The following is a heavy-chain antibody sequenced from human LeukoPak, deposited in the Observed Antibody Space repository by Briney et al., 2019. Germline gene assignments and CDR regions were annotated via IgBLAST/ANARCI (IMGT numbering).Heavy chain of an antibody. CDR3: AKKVGAPETYYYYYMDV. J-gene: IGHJ6*03. Sequence: GGSLRLSCAASAFTFSTYGMHWVRQAPGKGLEWVAFIRYDGSNKYYADSVKGRFTISRDNSKNTLYLQMNSLRAEDTAVYYCAKKVGAPETYYYYYMDVWGKGTTVTVSS. CDR1: AFTFSTYG. V-gene: IGHV3-30*02. D-gene: IGHD1-26*01. CDR2: IRYDGSNK.